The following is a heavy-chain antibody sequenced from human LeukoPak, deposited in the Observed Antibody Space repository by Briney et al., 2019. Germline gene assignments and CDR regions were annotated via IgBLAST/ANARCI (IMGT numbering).Heavy chain of an antibody. V-gene: IGHV3-66*01. J-gene: IGHJ6*02. Sequence: GGSLRLSCAASGFTVSSNYMSWVRQAPGKGLEWVSVIYSGGSTYYADAVKGRFTISRDNSKNTLYLQMNSLRAEDTAVYYCARDFASYYYGSGSYSDYYYGMDVWGQGTTVTVSS. CDR1: GFTVSSNY. CDR3: ARDFASYYYGSGSYSDYYYGMDV. D-gene: IGHD3-10*01. CDR2: IYSGGST.